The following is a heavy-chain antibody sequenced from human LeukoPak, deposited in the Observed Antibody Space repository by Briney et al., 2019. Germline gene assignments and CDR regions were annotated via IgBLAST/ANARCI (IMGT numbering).Heavy chain of an antibody. CDR2: VMPLLGTA. V-gene: IGHV1-69*13. J-gene: IGHJ3*02. Sequence: SVKVSCKASGGTFRRDGSSWGRPAPGQGLEWMGEVMPLLGTADYAQKFQGRVTITADESTSTVYMEMISLRSEDTAVYYCAGGIAGDAFEMWGQGTMVTVSS. D-gene: IGHD2-15*01. CDR3: AGGIAGDAFEM. CDR1: GGTFRRDG.